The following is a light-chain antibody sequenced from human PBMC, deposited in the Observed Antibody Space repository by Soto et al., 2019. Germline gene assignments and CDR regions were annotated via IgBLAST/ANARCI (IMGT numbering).Light chain of an antibody. V-gene: IGLV1-40*01. CDR1: SSNIGAGYD. J-gene: IGLJ3*02. CDR3: QSYDSSLSGYV. Sequence: QSVLTQPPSVSGAPGQRVTISCTGGSSNIGAGYDVHWYQQLPGTAPKLLIYGDINRPSGVPDRFSGSKSGSSASLAITGLQAEDEADYYCQSYDSSLSGYVFGGGTKLTVL. CDR2: GDI.